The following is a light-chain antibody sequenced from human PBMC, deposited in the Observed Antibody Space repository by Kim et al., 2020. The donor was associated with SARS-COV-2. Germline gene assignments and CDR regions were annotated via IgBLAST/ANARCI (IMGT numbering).Light chain of an antibody. CDR2: DVN. Sequence: SVTIACTGTSNDVGGYNFVCWHQQHPGKAPKLIIYDVNKRPSGVPNRFSGSKSGNTASLAVSGLQAEDEADYYCSSYAGTNNCYVFGTGTKVTVL. CDR1: SNDVGGYNF. V-gene: IGLV2-8*01. CDR3: SSYAGTNNCYV. J-gene: IGLJ1*01.